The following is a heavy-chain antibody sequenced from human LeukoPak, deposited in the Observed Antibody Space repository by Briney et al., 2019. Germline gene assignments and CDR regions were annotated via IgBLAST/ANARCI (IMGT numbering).Heavy chain of an antibody. CDR1: GFTFSSYA. V-gene: IGHV3-23*01. J-gene: IGHJ4*02. D-gene: IGHD2-2*01. Sequence: GGSLRLSCAASGFTFSSYAMSWVRQAPGKGLEWVSAISGSGGSTYYADSVKGRFTISRDNSKNTLYLQMNSLRAEDTAVYYCAKAGIVVVPAAIWVYFGYWGQGTLVTVSS. CDR3: AKAGIVVVPAAIWVYFGY. CDR2: ISGSGGST.